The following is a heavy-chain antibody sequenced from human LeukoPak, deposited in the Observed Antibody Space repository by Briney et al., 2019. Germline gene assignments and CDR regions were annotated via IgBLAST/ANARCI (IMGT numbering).Heavy chain of an antibody. CDR2: INYSGST. D-gene: IGHD6-13*01. J-gene: IGHJ5*02. V-gene: IGHV4-34*01. Sequence: PSETLSLTCAVYGGSFRGYYWSWIRQPPGKGLEGIGEINYSGSTNYNPSLKSRVTISVDTSKNQFSLKLRSVTAADPAVYYCARDIRSSTSSEWFDPWGQGTLVTVSS. CDR1: GGSFRGYY. CDR3: ARDIRSSTSSEWFDP.